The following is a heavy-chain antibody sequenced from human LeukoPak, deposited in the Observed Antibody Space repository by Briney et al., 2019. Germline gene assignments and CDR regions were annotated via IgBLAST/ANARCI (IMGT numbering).Heavy chain of an antibody. CDR3: ASDSRLVQWLVPTDWSWFDP. Sequence: PGGSLRLSCAASGFTFSSYSMNWVRQAPGKGLEWVSSISSSSRYIYYADSVKGRFTISRDNAKNSLYLQMNSLRAEDTAVYYCASDSRLVQWLVPTDWSWFDPWGQGTLVTVSS. CDR2: ISSSSRYI. V-gene: IGHV3-21*01. J-gene: IGHJ5*02. CDR1: GFTFSSYS. D-gene: IGHD6-19*01.